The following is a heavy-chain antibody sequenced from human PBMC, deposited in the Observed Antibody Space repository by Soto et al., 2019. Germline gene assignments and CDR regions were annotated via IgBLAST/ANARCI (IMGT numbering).Heavy chain of an antibody. V-gene: IGHV1-69*13. CDR2: IIPIFGTA. CDR3: ASRFGELLAYYGMDV. D-gene: IGHD3-10*01. Sequence: GASVKVCCKASGGTFSSYAISWVRQAPGQGLEWMGGIIPIFGTANYAQKFQGRVTITADESTSTAYMELSSLRSEDTAVYYCASRFGELLAYYGMDVWGQGTKDPVSS. CDR1: GGTFSSYA. J-gene: IGHJ6*02.